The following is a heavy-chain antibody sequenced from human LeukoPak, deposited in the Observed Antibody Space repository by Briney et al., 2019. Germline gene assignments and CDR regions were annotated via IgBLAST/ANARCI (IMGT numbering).Heavy chain of an antibody. CDR1: GGSISSYY. V-gene: IGHV4-59*01. CDR3: AGLGGSSYYYFMDV. J-gene: IGHJ6*03. Sequence: ETLSLTCTVSGGSISSYYWSWIRQPPGKGLEWIGYIYYSGCTNYNPSLKSRVTISVDTSKNQFSLKLSSVTAADTAVYYCAGLGGSSYYYFMDVWGKGTTVTISS. CDR2: IYYSGCT. D-gene: IGHD3-16*01.